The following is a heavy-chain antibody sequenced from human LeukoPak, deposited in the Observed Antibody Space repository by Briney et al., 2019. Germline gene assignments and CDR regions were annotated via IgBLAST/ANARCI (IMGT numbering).Heavy chain of an antibody. D-gene: IGHD2-8*01. CDR1: GYTFTSYD. Sequence: PRASVKVSCKASGYTFTSYDINWVRQATGQGLEWMGWMNPNSGNTGYAQKFQGRVTMTRNTSISTAYMELSSLGSEDTAVYYCATTRGDIVLAHFDYWGQGTLVTVSS. CDR3: ATTRGDIVLAHFDY. CDR2: MNPNSGNT. V-gene: IGHV1-8*01. J-gene: IGHJ4*02.